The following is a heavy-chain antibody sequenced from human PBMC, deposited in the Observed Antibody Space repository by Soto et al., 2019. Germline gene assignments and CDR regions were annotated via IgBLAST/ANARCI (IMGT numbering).Heavy chain of an antibody. D-gene: IGHD3-16*01. CDR3: ARDGGSY. V-gene: IGHV3-30-3*01. CDR2: ISYDGDNK. J-gene: IGHJ4*02. CDR1: GFTFGTYA. Sequence: QVQLVESGGGVVQPGRSLRLSCAASGFTFGTYAMHWVRQAPGKGLEWVAVISYDGDNKYYADSVKGRFTISRDNSRNTLDLQMNSLRGEDTAVYYCARDGGSYWGQGTLVIVSS.